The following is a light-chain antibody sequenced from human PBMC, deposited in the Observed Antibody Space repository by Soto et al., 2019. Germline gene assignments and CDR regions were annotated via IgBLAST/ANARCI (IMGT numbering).Light chain of an antibody. Sequence: DIPMTQSPSSLSASVGDRVTITCRASETITYYLNWYQQRPGQAPKLLIYGASSLQSGVPSRFSGRGSGTDFTLTITSLQLEDFATYYCQQSYSTPLTFGGGTKVEI. V-gene: IGKV1-39*01. J-gene: IGKJ4*01. CDR2: GAS. CDR3: QQSYSTPLT. CDR1: ETITYY.